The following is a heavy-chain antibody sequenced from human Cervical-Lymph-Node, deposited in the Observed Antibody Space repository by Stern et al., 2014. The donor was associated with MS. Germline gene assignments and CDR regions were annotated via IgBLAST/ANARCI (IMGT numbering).Heavy chain of an antibody. CDR2: IRSKTYGGTT. J-gene: IGHJ2*01. V-gene: IGHV3-49*04. CDR3: VMVHGGIPLWYFDL. CDR1: GFPFADYA. Sequence: EVQLEESGGDFLQPGRPLRLSCQSSGFPFADYAMSWVRQAPGKGLEWVALIRSKTYGGTTEYAASVRGRFTISREDSKSIAYLEVNSLKTEDTAVYYCVMVHGGIPLWYFDLWGRGTLVTVSS. D-gene: IGHD4-23*01.